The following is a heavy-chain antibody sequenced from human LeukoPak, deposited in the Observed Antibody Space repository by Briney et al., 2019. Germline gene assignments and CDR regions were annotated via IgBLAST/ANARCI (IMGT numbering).Heavy chain of an antibody. CDR2: IYYSGST. D-gene: IGHD6-19*01. J-gene: IGHJ4*02. CDR3: ARRDGEAVAGTFNDY. Sequence: SETLSLTCTVSGGSISSGGYYWSWIRQHPGKGLEWIGSIYYSGSTYYNPSLKSRVTISVDTSKNQFSLKLSSVTAADTAVYYCARRDGEAVAGTFNDYWGQGTLVTVSS. CDR1: GGSISSGGYY. V-gene: IGHV4-39*01.